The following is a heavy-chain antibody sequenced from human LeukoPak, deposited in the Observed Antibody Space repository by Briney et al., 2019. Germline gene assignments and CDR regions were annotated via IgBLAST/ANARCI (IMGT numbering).Heavy chain of an antibody. CDR1: GGSISSSSYY. D-gene: IGHD2-2*01. Sequence: AETLSLTCSVSGGSISSSSYYWGWIRQSPGKGLDWIGSISYSGWSYSDPSLKSRATISVDTSKNQFSLKLTSVTAADTAVYYCARQNCTLTSCYDYYHYHMDVWGKGTAVTISS. CDR3: ARQNCTLTSCYDYYHYHMDV. J-gene: IGHJ6*03. CDR2: ISYSGWS. V-gene: IGHV4-39*01.